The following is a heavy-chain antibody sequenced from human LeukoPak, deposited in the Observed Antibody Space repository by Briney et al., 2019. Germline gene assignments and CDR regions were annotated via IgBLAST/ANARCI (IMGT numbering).Heavy chain of an antibody. CDR2: IRYDGNNK. CDR1: GFTFNNYG. V-gene: IGHV3-30*02. Sequence: GGSLRLSCGASGFTFNNYGMLWVRQAPGKGLEWVAFIRYDGNNKLYADSMKGRFTISRDNSKNTLYLHINSLRAEDTAVYYCVKDNPLDYWGQGTLVIVSS. J-gene: IGHJ4*02. D-gene: IGHD1-14*01. CDR3: VKDNPLDY.